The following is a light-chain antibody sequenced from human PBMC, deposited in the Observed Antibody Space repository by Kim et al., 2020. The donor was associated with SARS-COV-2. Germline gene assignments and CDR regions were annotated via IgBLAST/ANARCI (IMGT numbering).Light chain of an antibody. CDR1: QRITNH. V-gene: IGKV1-39*01. CDR3: QQSYSTPYT. CDR2: AAS. J-gene: IGKJ2*01. Sequence: ACVGDRVTITCRESQRITNHLNWYQQKPGKAPNLLIYAASSLQSGVPSRFSGSGSGTDFSLTISSLQPDDSATYYCQQSYSTPYTFGQGTKLEI.